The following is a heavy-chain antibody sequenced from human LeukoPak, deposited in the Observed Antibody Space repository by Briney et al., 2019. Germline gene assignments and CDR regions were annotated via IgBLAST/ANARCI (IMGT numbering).Heavy chain of an antibody. D-gene: IGHD6-13*01. Sequence: GGSLRLSCAASGFTFSRYRMTWVRQAPGKGLEWVASIKQDGSEKYYADSVKGRFTISRDNAKNSLNLQMNSLRAEDTAVYYCAREQAAAAGTHRYYFYYGIDVWGQGTTVTVSS. CDR3: AREQAAAAGTHRYYFYYGIDV. CDR2: IKQDGSEK. J-gene: IGHJ6*02. CDR1: GFTFSRYR. V-gene: IGHV3-7*05.